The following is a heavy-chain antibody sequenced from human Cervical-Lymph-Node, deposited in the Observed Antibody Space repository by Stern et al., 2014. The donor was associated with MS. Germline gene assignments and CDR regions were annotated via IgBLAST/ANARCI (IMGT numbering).Heavy chain of an antibody. D-gene: IGHD6-13*01. Sequence: MQLVEYGAEVTKPGSSVKVSCKASGGTFSKFPSSWVRQAPGQGLEWMGRIFPVFGTPTYAQEFRGRVTITADVSTSTVYMELSSLRSDDTAVYYCALSSETSDRWYSLGYDLWGQGTLVTVSS. CDR3: ALSSETSDRWYSLGYDL. V-gene: IGHV1-69*18. CDR2: IFPVFGTP. CDR1: GGTFSKFP. J-gene: IGHJ5*02.